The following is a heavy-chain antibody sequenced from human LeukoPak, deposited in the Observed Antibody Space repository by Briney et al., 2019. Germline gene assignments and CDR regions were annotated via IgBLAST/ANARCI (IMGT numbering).Heavy chain of an antibody. Sequence: ASVKVSCKASGYTFTSYYMHWVRQAPGQGLEWVGWISGYNGNTNYAQKLQGRVTMTTDTSTSTAYMELRSLRSDDTAVYYCARAGYHYYMDVWGKGTTVTVSS. CDR3: ARAGYHYYMDV. CDR1: GYTFTSYY. V-gene: IGHV1-18*04. CDR2: ISGYNGNT. J-gene: IGHJ6*03.